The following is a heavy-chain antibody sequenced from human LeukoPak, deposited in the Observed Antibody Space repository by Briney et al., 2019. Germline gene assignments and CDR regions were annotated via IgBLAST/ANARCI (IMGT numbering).Heavy chain of an antibody. D-gene: IGHD2-21*02. CDR2: ISYDGSNK. V-gene: IGHV3-30*04. CDR1: GFTFSSYA. CDR3: ARGSSGPSVTADY. Sequence: PGGSLRLSCAASGFTFSSYAMHWVRQAPGKGLEWVAVISYDGSNKYCADSVKGRFTISRDNSKNTLYLQMNSLRAEDTAVYYCARGSSGPSVTADYWGQGTLVTVSS. J-gene: IGHJ4*02.